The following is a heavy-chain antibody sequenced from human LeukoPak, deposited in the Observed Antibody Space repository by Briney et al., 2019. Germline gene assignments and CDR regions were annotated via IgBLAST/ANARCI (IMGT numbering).Heavy chain of an antibody. CDR3: ARDQYFYDSSGYFDAFDI. J-gene: IGHJ3*02. V-gene: IGHV3-74*01. Sequence: GGSLRLSCAASGFTFSSYWMHWVPQATGKGRVGVSHLKSDESSKSYAHSVKGRFTIPRDNAKNNLYLQMNRPRAEDTAVYYCARDQYFYDSSGYFDAFDIWGQGTMVTVSS. D-gene: IGHD3-22*01. CDR1: GFTFSSYW. CDR2: LKSDESSK.